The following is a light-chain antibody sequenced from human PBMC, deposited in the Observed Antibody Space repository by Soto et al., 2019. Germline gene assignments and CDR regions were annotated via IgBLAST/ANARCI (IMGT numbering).Light chain of an antibody. Sequence: PGERATLSCRASQSVSSYLAWYQQKPGQAPRLLIYDASNRATGIPARFSGSGSGTDFTLTISSLEPADFAVYYCQQRSNWPLTFGGGTKVEIK. V-gene: IGKV3-11*01. CDR2: DAS. J-gene: IGKJ4*01. CDR1: QSVSSY. CDR3: QQRSNWPLT.